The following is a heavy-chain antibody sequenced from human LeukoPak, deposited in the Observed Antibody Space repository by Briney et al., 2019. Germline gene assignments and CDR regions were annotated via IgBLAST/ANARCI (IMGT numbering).Heavy chain of an antibody. Sequence: GGSLRLSCAASGFTFSRYWMHWVRQAPGKGLVWVSRVKSDGSTNYADSVKGRFTISRDNAKNTVSLQMNSLRAEDTGVYYCARAPAEIGGYYPEYFRHWGQGTLVTVSS. D-gene: IGHD3-22*01. CDR3: ARAPAEIGGYYPEYFRH. V-gene: IGHV3-74*01. CDR2: VKSDGST. J-gene: IGHJ1*01. CDR1: GFTFSRYW.